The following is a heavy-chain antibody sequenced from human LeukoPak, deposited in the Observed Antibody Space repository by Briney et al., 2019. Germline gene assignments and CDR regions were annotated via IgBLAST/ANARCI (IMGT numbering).Heavy chain of an antibody. V-gene: IGHV1-8*02. D-gene: IGHD6-19*01. Sequence: RASVKVSCKASGYTFTDYGISWVRQAPGQGLEWMGWMNPNSGNTGYAQKFQGRVTMTRNTSISAAYMELSSLRSEDTAVYYCARSRAWGIAGAQGYWGQGTLVTVSS. CDR3: ARSRAWGIAGAQGY. CDR1: GYTFTDYG. CDR2: MNPNSGNT. J-gene: IGHJ4*02.